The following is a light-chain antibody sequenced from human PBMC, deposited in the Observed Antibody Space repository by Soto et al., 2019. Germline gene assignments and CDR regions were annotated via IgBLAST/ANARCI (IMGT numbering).Light chain of an antibody. J-gene: IGKJ4*01. Sequence: EIVLTQSPGTLSLSPGDRASLSCRASQSVSSSYLAWYQQKPGQAPRLLIYAASSRATGIPDRFSGSGSGTDFTLTISRLEPEDIALYYCQQYGSSLGVTFGGGTKVDIK. V-gene: IGKV3-20*01. CDR1: QSVSSSY. CDR2: AAS. CDR3: QQYGSSLGVT.